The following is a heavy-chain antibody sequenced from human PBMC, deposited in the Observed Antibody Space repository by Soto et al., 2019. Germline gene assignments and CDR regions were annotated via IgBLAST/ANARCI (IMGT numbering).Heavy chain of an antibody. V-gene: IGHV1-69*02. CDR1: GGTFSTYS. D-gene: IGHD2-21*01. Sequence: QVQLVQSGAEVKKPGSSVKVSCKDSGGTFSTYSMFWVRQAPGQGLEWMGRIIPMLGIRNYAQRFQDRVTITARKSAAPARMELGSLRSEDTALYYCTIGSWSGEVFDIWGQGTMVTGSS. CDR3: TIGSWSGEVFDI. CDR2: IIPMLGIR. J-gene: IGHJ3*02.